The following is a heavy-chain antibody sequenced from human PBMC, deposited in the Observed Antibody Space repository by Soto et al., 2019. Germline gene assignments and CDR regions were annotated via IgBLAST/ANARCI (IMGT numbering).Heavy chain of an antibody. Sequence: QVQLQESGPGLVKPSETLSLTCTVSGTSVSSNSNHWSWVRQPPGKGLEWIGYDYYDGTTNYNPSLRNRVTISLDTSKNQFSLKVTSVTAADTAVYYCARRVGATPPRDWGQGTLVTVSS. CDR3: ARRVGATPPRD. CDR1: GTSVSSNSNH. D-gene: IGHD1-26*01. CDR2: DYYDGTT. J-gene: IGHJ4*02. V-gene: IGHV4-61*01.